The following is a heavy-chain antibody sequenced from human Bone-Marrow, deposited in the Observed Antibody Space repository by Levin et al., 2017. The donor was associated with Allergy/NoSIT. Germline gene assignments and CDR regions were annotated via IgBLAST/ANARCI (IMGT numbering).Heavy chain of an antibody. Sequence: GESLKISCAASGFTFNSYTMHWVRQAPGKGLEWVTVISYDGSNKYYADSVKGRFTISRDNSKNTLYLQMNSLRAEDTAVYYCARDLKGDWNDDYYGMDVWGQGTTVTVSS. D-gene: IGHD1-1*01. V-gene: IGHV3-30-3*01. CDR1: GFTFNSYT. CDR3: ARDLKGDWNDDYYGMDV. CDR2: ISYDGSNK. J-gene: IGHJ6*02.